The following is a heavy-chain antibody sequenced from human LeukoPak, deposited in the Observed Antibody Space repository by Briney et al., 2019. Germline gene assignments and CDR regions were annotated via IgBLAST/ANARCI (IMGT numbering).Heavy chain of an antibody. CDR3: ARGSVAPHFRGWFDP. CDR2: IHHSGTT. V-gene: IGHV4-31*03. CDR1: GGSINSGGYY. D-gene: IGHD3-3*02. J-gene: IGHJ5*02. Sequence: PSQTLSLTCTVSGGSINSGGYYWSWIRQHPGKGLEWIGYIHHSGTTYYSPSLKSRVTISVDTSKSQFSLQLSFVAAADTAVYYCARGSVAPHFRGWFDPWGQGTLVSVSS.